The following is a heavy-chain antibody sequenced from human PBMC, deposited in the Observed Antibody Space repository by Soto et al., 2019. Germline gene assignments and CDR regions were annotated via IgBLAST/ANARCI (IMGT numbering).Heavy chain of an antibody. D-gene: IGHD5-18*01. J-gene: IGHJ4*02. Sequence: GASVKLSCKASGYTFTSYDISWVRQAPGQGLEWMGRIIPILGIANYAQKFQGRVTITADKSTSTAYMELSSLRSEDTAVYYCAREWDTAMVPSHFDYWGQGTLVTVSS. V-gene: IGHV1-69*04. CDR1: GYTFTSYD. CDR2: IIPILGIA. CDR3: AREWDTAMVPSHFDY.